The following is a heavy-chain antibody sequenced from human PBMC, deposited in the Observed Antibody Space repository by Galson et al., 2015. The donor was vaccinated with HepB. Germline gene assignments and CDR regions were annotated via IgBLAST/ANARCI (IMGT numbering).Heavy chain of an antibody. CDR1: GYTFTSYY. J-gene: IGHJ4*02. CDR3: ARRRGIAVAGGDY. Sequence: SVKVSCKASGYTFTSYYMHWVRQAPGQGLEWMGIINPSGGSTSYAQKLQGRVTMTRDTSTSTVYMELSSLRSDDTAVYYCARRRGIAVAGGDYWGQGTLVTVSS. D-gene: IGHD6-19*01. CDR2: INPSGGST. V-gene: IGHV1-46*04.